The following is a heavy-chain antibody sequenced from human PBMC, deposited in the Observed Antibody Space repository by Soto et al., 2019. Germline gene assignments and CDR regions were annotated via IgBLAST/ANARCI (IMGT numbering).Heavy chain of an antibody. CDR2: ISYDGSNK. V-gene: IGHV3-30*18. D-gene: IGHD4-17*01. J-gene: IGHJ4*02. CDR3: AKVGQNEGYGDYLRRYCDY. CDR1: GFTFSSYG. Sequence: QVQLVESGGGVVQPGRSLRLSCAASGFTFSSYGMHWVRQAPGKGLEWVAVISYDGSNKYYADSVKGRFTISRDNSKNTLYVQMNSLRAEDTGVYYCAKVGQNEGYGDYLRRYCDYWGEGTLVTVSS.